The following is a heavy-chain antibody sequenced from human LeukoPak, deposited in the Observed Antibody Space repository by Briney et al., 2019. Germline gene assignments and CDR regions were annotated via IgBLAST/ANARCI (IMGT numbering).Heavy chain of an antibody. D-gene: IGHD2-2*02. Sequence: GGSLRLSCAASGFTFSSYGMHWVRQAPGKGLEWVAVISYDGSNKYYADSVKGRFTISRDNSKNTLYLQMNSLRAEDTAVYYCVTYRHLPYWGQGILVTVSS. CDR1: GFTFSSYG. V-gene: IGHV3-30*03. J-gene: IGHJ4*02. CDR2: ISYDGSNK. CDR3: VTYRHLPY.